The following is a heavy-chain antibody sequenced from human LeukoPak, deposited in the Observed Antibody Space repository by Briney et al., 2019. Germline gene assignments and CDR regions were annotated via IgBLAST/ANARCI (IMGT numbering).Heavy chain of an antibody. Sequence: GGSPRLSCAAPGVPVSSDYMSWGRPAPGKGLEWVSVIYSGGSTYYADSVKGRFTISRDKSKNTVYLQMNSLRFEDTAMYYCARNWFDPWGQGTLVTVSS. J-gene: IGHJ5*02. CDR3: ARNWFDP. CDR2: IYSGGST. V-gene: IGHV3-53*05. CDR1: GVPVSSDY.